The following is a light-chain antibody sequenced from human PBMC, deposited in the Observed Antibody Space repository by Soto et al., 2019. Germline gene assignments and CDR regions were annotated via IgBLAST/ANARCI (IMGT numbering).Light chain of an antibody. CDR1: SSDVGSYNL. CDR3: CSTASSSTHVV. CDR2: EGS. V-gene: IGLV2-23*01. Sequence: QSALTQPASVSGSPGQSITLSCTGTSSDVGSYNLVSWYQQHPGKAPKLMIYEGSKRPSGVSNRFSGSKYGNTASLTISGLQAEDEADYKCCSTASSSTHVVFGGGTKLTVL. J-gene: IGLJ2*01.